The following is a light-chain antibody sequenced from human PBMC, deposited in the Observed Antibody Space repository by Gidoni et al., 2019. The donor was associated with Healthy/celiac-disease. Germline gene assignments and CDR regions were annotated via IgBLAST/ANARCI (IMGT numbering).Light chain of an antibody. J-gene: IGLJ2*01. V-gene: IGLV2-23*02. Sequence: QSALTHPASVSGSPGQSITISCTGTSSDVGSYNLVSWYQQHPGKAPKLMIYEVSKRPSGVSNRFSGSKAGNTASLTISGLQAEDEADYYCCSYAGSSTVVVGGGTKLTVL. CDR1: SSDVGSYNL. CDR2: EVS. CDR3: CSYAGSSTVV.